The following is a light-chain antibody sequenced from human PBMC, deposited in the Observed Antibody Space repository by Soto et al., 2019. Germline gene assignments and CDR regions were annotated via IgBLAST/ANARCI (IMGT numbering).Light chain of an antibody. CDR3: QQRSNWPPT. CDR2: DAS. CDR1: RSVGAY. V-gene: IGKV3-11*01. J-gene: IGKJ1*01. Sequence: DIVLAQSPGTLSLSPGERATLSCRASRSVGAYLAWYQQKPGQAPRLLIYDASNRATGIPARFSGSGSGTDFTLTISSLEPEDFAVYYCQQRSNWPPTFGQGTKVDIK.